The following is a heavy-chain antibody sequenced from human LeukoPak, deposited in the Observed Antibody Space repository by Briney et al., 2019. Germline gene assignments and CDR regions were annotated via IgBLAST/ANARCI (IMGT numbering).Heavy chain of an antibody. CDR1: GGTFSSYP. V-gene: IGHV1-69*13. D-gene: IGHD4-23*01. CDR3: ARNSRVASTSGLNY. Sequence: SVKVSCKASGGTFSSYPFTWVRQAPGQGLEWMGEITPIFGAANYAQTFQGRVTFTADESTSTVFMELSSLRSDDTAFYYCARNSRVASTSGLNYWGQGTLVTVSS. CDR2: ITPIFGAA. J-gene: IGHJ4*02.